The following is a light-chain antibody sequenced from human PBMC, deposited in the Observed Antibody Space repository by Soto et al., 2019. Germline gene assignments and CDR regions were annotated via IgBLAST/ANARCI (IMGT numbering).Light chain of an antibody. J-gene: IGKJ1*01. CDR2: EAS. Sequence: DIQMTQSPSTLSASVGDRVTITCRASQTISSFWAWYQHKVGEAPKLLIAEASSLESGVPSRFSGSGSGTEFTLTISRLQPDDVATYYCQHYISFPWTVGQGTKVDSK. CDR1: QTISSF. CDR3: QHYISFPWT. V-gene: IGKV1-5*01.